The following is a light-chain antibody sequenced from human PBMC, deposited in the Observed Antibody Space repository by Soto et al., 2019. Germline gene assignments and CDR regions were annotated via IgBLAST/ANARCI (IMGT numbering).Light chain of an antibody. J-gene: IGKJ2*01. V-gene: IGKV3-11*01. CDR1: QSVSSY. CDR3: QQRSNWPYT. CDR2: DAS. Sequence: EIVLTQSPGTLSLSPGERATVSCRASQSVSSYLAWYQQKPGQAPRLLIYDASNRATGIPARFSGSGSGTDFTLSISSLEPEDFAVYYCQQRSNWPYTFGQGTKLEIK.